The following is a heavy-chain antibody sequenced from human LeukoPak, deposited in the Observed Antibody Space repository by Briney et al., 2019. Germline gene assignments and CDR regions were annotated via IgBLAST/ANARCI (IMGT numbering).Heavy chain of an antibody. CDR3: ARVLIAVAGRGVDY. V-gene: IGHV4-38-2*02. J-gene: IGHJ4*02. Sequence: SETLSLTCTVSGGSISSYYWGWIRQPPGKGLEWIGSIYHSGSTYYNPSLKSRVTISVDTSKNQFSLKLSSVTAADTAVYYCARVLIAVAGRGVDYWGQGTLVTVSS. CDR2: IYHSGST. D-gene: IGHD6-19*01. CDR1: GGSISSYY.